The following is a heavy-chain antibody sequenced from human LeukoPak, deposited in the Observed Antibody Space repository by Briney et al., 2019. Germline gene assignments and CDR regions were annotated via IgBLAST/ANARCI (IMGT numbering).Heavy chain of an antibody. V-gene: IGHV6-1*01. CDR3: ARERGSSTSCPACMDV. J-gene: IGHJ6*02. Sequence: SQTLSLTCAISGDSVSSDSAAWNWIRQSPSRGLEWLGRTYYRSKWYNDYAVSVKSRVTINPDTSKNQFSLQLNSVTPEDTAVYYCARERGSSTSCPACMDVWGQGTTVTVSS. CDR1: GDSVSSDSAA. D-gene: IGHD2-2*01. CDR2: TYYRSKWYN.